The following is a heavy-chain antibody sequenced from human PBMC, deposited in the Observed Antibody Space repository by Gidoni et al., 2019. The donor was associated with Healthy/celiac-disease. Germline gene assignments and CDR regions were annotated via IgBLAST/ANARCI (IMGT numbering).Heavy chain of an antibody. J-gene: IGHJ4*02. D-gene: IGHD6-19*01. Sequence: EVQLVESVGGMVKPGGALILYGDASELTFSSYRMNCVRQAPGKGLEWFSSISSSSSYIYYADSVKGRVTISRDNAKNSLYLQMNSLRSEDTAVYYCSSGSSGWYHNYWGQGTLVTVSS. CDR2: ISSSSSYI. CDR3: SSGSSGWYHNY. V-gene: IGHV3-21*01. CDR1: ELTFSSYR.